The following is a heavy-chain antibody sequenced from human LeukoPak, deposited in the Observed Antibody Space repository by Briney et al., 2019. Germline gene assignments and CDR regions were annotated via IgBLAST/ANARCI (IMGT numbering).Heavy chain of an antibody. CDR2: IYYSGST. D-gene: IGHD2-21*01. CDR1: GGSISSGSYY. CDR3: ARESIGTSYYYYGMDV. V-gene: IGHV4-39*02. J-gene: IGHJ6*02. Sequence: SETLSLTCTVSGGSISSGSYYWGWIRQPPGKGLEWIGSIYYSGSTYYNPSLKSRVTISVDTSKNQFSLKLSSVTAADTAVYYCARESIGTSYYYYGMDVWGQGTTVTVSS.